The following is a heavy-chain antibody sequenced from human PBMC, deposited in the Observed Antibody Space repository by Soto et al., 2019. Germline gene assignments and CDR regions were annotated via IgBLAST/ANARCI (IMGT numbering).Heavy chain of an antibody. CDR3: ARRSDYALDH. D-gene: IGHD4-17*01. CDR2: VYPGDSGT. CDR1: GYSFPNYW. J-gene: IGHJ4*02. V-gene: IGHV5-51*01. Sequence: LGESLKISCRGSGYSFPNYWIAWVRQMPGKGLEWMGIVYPGDSGTRYSPSFQGQVTISADKSISVAYLQWSSLKASDTAMYYCARRSDYALDHWGQGTLVTVSS.